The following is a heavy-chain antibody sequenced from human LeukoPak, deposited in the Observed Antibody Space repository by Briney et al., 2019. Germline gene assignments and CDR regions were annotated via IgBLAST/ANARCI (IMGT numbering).Heavy chain of an antibody. CDR1: GYTFTSYY. Sequence: GASVKVSCKASGYTFTSYYMHWVRQAPGQGLEWMGIINPSGGSTSYAQKFQGRVTMTRDTSTSTVYMELSSLRSEDTAVYYCARGMRDIVVVPAAILDYYYYYMDVWGKGTTVTVSS. J-gene: IGHJ6*03. CDR3: ARGMRDIVVVPAAILDYYYYYMDV. CDR2: INPSGGST. D-gene: IGHD2-2*02. V-gene: IGHV1-46*01.